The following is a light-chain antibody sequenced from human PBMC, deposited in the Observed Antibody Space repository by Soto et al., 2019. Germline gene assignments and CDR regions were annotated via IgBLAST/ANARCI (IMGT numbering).Light chain of an antibody. Sequence: QSVLTQPPSLSGTPGQTVTISCIGSRSNIGSSIVHWYQQLPGTAPKHTIYMNNQRPSGVPDRFSGSKSGTSASLVISGLRSEDEADYYCVSWDDNLSARVFGGGTKVTVL. CDR2: MNN. J-gene: IGLJ3*02. V-gene: IGLV1-47*01. CDR1: RSNIGSSI. CDR3: VSWDDNLSARV.